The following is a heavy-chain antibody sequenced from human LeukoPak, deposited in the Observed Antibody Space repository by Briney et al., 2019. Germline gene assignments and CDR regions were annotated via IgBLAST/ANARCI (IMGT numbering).Heavy chain of an antibody. CDR3: ARRTYYYDSSGYYSVGYFDY. CDR2: IYPGDSDT. J-gene: IGHJ4*02. V-gene: IGHV5-51*01. CDR1: GYSFTSYW. Sequence: GESLKISCKGSGYSFTSYWIGWVRQMPGKGLEWMGIIYPGDSDTRYSPSFQGQVTISADKSISTAYLQWSSLKASDTAMYYCARRTYYYDSSGYYSVGYFDYWGQGTLVTVSS. D-gene: IGHD3-22*01.